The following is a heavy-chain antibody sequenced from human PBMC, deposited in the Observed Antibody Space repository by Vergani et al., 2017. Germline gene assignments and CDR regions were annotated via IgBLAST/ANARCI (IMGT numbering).Heavy chain of an antibody. CDR2: INPSGGST. V-gene: IGHV1-46*01. CDR1: GYTFTSYY. Sequence: QVQLVQSGAEVKKPGASVKVSCKASGYTFTSYYMHWVRQAPGQGLEWMGIINPSGGSTSYAQKFQGRVPMTRDTSTSTVYMELGSLRSEDTAVYYCAREFPRIAAAGMGWFDPWGQGTLVTVSS. J-gene: IGHJ5*02. D-gene: IGHD6-13*01. CDR3: AREFPRIAAAGMGWFDP.